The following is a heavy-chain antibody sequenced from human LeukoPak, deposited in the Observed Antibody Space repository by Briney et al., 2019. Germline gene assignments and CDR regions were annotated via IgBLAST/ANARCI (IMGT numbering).Heavy chain of an antibody. CDR3: ARPRRGSYHNWFDP. Sequence: ASVKVSCKASGYTFTSYDINWVRQATAQGLEWMGWMNPNSGNTGYAQKFQGRVTITRNTSISTAYMELSSLRSEDTAVYYCARPRRGSYHNWFDPWGQGTLVTVSS. D-gene: IGHD1-26*01. J-gene: IGHJ5*02. V-gene: IGHV1-8*03. CDR1: GYTFTSYD. CDR2: MNPNSGNT.